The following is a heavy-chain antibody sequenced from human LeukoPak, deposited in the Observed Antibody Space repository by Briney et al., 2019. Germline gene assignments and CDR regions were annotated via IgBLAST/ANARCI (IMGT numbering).Heavy chain of an antibody. Sequence: GGSLRLSCAASGFTYSNHWMHWVRQVPGEGLVWVSRIHRDGTTTNYADSVKGRFTITRDNARDTLFLQMNNLRVEDTAFYYCARARPDGSSYFDYWGQGILVTVSS. CDR1: GFTYSNHW. J-gene: IGHJ4*02. CDR3: ARARPDGSSYFDY. CDR2: IHRDGTTT. V-gene: IGHV3-74*01.